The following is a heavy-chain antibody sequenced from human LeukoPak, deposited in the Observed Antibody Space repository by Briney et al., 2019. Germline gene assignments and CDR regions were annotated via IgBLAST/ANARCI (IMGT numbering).Heavy chain of an antibody. CDR1: GYSISSGYY. CDR3: ARHCGPGSGSSIEFDY. V-gene: IGHV4-38-2*01. D-gene: IGHD3-10*01. CDR2: IYHSGST. J-gene: IGHJ4*02. Sequence: SETLSLTCAVSGYSISSGYYWGWIRQPPGEGLEWIGSIYHSGSTYYNPSLKSRVTISVDTSKNQFSLKLSSVTAADTAVYYCARHCGPGSGSSIEFDYWGQGTLVTVSS.